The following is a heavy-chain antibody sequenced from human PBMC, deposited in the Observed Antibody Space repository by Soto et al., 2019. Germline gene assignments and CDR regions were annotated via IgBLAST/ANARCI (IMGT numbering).Heavy chain of an antibody. CDR3: ARGPFRVQKFDY. V-gene: IGHV1-69*13. CDR1: GGTFSSYA. Sequence: SVKLSCKASGGTFSSYAISWVRQAPGQGLEWMGGIIPIFGTANYAQKFQGRVTITADESTSTAYMELSSLRSEDTAVYYCARGPFRVQKFDYWGQGTLVTLSS. D-gene: IGHD1-1*01. J-gene: IGHJ4*02. CDR2: IIPIFGTA.